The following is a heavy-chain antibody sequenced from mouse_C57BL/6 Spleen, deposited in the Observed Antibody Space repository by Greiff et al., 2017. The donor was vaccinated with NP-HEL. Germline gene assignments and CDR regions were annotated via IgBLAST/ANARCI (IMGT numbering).Heavy chain of an antibody. CDR2: IHPNSGST. CDR1: GYTFTSYW. CDR3: ARKEAYYSKMDHFDY. J-gene: IGHJ2*01. V-gene: IGHV1-64*01. D-gene: IGHD2-5*01. Sequence: QVQLQQSGAELVKPGASVKLSCKASGYTFTSYWMHWVKQRPGQGLEWIGMIHPNSGSTNYNETFQSKAPLTVDNSSSTAYMQPSSLTSEDASVYYCARKEAYYSKMDHFDYWGQGTTLTVSS.